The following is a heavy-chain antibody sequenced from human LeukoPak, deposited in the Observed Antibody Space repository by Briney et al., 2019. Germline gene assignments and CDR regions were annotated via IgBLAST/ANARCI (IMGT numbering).Heavy chain of an antibody. CDR3: ARDRELRWSQGGFDH. Sequence: ASVKVSCKASGYSLIVYYMHWIRQAPGQGPEWMGWINPRSGETNYAQKFQGRVTMTRDTSISTSYMELSGLKFDDTAVYFCARDRELRWSQGGFDHWGQGTLLTVSS. V-gene: IGHV1-2*02. J-gene: IGHJ4*02. CDR2: INPRSGET. CDR1: GYSLIVYY. D-gene: IGHD3-10*01.